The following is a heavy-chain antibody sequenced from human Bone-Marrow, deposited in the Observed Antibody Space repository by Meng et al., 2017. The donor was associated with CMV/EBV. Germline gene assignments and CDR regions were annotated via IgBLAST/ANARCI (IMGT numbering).Heavy chain of an antibody. V-gene: IGHV3-49*04. CDR2: IRSKAYGGTT. CDR3: TRESELPPANAFDI. Sequence: GGSLRLSCAASGFTFSSYAMHWVRQAPGKGLEWVGFIRSKAYGGTTEYAASVKGRFTISRDDSKSIAYLQMNSLKTEDTAVYYCTRESELPPANAFDIWGQGTMVTVSS. CDR1: GFTFSSYA. J-gene: IGHJ3*02. D-gene: IGHD1-26*01.